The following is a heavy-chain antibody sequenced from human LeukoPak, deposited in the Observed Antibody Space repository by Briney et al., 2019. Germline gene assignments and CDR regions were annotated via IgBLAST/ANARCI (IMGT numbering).Heavy chain of an antibody. CDR2: ISSSGSTI. J-gene: IGHJ6*02. CDR1: GFTFSSYE. D-gene: IGHD5-12*01. V-gene: IGHV3-48*03. CDR3: ASLMATTNYYYYYGMDV. Sequence: GGSLRLSCAASGFTFSSYEMNWVRQAPGKGLEWVSYISSSGSTIYYADSVKGRFTISRDNAKNSLYLQMNSLRAEDTAVYYCASLMATTNYYYYYGMDVWGQGTTVTVS.